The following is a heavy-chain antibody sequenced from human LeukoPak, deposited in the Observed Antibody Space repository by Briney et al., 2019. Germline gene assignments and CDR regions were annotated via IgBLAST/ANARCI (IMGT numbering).Heavy chain of an antibody. D-gene: IGHD6-19*01. J-gene: IGHJ4*02. Sequence: GGSLRLSCAASGLTVSSNYMNWVRQAPGKGLEWVSVIYSGGNTYYTDSVKGRFTISRDNSKNTLYLQMSSLRAEDTAVYYCARGLYSSGWVDYWGQGTLVTVSS. CDR3: ARGLYSSGWVDY. CDR2: IYSGGNT. CDR1: GLTVSSNY. V-gene: IGHV3-66*01.